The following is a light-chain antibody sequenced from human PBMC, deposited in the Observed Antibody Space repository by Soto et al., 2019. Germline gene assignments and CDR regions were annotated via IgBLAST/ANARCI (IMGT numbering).Light chain of an antibody. CDR2: RAA. CDR1: QSVSSLY. V-gene: IGKV3-20*01. CDR3: HHYGNSVFT. Sequence: EIVLTQSPGTLSLSPGERATLSCRASQSVSSLYLAWYQQKPGQTPRLLIYRAASWATGLADRFSGSGSVTDFTLTISRLEHEDVAVYYSHHYGNSVFTFCPATKVDLK. J-gene: IGKJ3*01.